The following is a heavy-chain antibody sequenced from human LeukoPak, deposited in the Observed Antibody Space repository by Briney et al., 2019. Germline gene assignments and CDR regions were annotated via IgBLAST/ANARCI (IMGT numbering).Heavy chain of an antibody. V-gene: IGHV3-73*01. J-gene: IGHJ4*02. CDR1: WFTFSGSA. D-gene: IGHD2-2*01. Sequence: GGSLRLSCAASWFTFSGSAMHWVRQPSGKGLEWVGRIRSKANSYATAYAASVKGRFTISRDDSKNTAYLQMNSLKTADTAVYYCTRLSVGTPPRPGDYWGQGTLVTVSS. CDR2: IRSKANSYAT. CDR3: TRLSVGTPPRPGDY.